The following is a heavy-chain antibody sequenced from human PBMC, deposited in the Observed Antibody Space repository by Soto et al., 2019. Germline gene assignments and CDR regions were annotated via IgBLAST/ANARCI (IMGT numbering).Heavy chain of an antibody. Sequence: EVQLLESGGGLVQPGGSLRLSCAASGFTFSSYAMSWVRQAPGKGLEWVSAISGSGGSTYYADSVKGRFTISRDNSKNTLYLQMNSLRDEDTTVYYCAKDSIVGATWSHYYGMDVWGQGTTVTVSS. V-gene: IGHV3-23*01. CDR1: GFTFSSYA. D-gene: IGHD1-26*01. J-gene: IGHJ6*02. CDR3: AKDSIVGATWSHYYGMDV. CDR2: ISGSGGST.